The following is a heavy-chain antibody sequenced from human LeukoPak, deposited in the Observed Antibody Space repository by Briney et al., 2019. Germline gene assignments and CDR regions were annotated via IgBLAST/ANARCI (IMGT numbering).Heavy chain of an antibody. D-gene: IGHD5-18*01. CDR3: ARAVFSDTTMIVPDAFDI. CDR2: IYYSGIT. V-gene: IGHV4-59*11. CDR1: GGSISRHY. Sequence: PSETLSLTCTVSGGSISRHYWSWIRQPPGKGLEWIGYIYYSGITKYNPSLRSRVTISVDTSKNQFSLELSSVTAADTAVYYCARAVFSDTTMIVPDAFDIWGQGTTVTVSS. J-gene: IGHJ3*02.